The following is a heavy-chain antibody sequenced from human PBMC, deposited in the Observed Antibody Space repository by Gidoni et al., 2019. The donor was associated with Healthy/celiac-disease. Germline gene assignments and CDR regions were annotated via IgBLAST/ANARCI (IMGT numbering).Heavy chain of an antibody. Sequence: EVQLVESGGGLGKPGGSVRLSCAASGFTFSTAWMSWVRQAPGKGLERVGRIKSKTDGGTTDYAAPVKGRFTISRDDSNNTLYLQMNSLKTEDTAVYYCTLNVEDSGYDTWYDAFDIWGQGTMVTVSS. J-gene: IGHJ3*02. D-gene: IGHD5-12*01. CDR3: TLNVEDSGYDTWYDAFDI. CDR2: IKSKTDGGTT. V-gene: IGHV3-15*01. CDR1: GFTFSTAW.